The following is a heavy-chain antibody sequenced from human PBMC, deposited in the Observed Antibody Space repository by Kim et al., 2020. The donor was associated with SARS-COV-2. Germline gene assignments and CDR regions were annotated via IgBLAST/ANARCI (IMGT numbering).Heavy chain of an antibody. Sequence: SETLSLTCTVSGGSISSYYWSWIRQPPGKGLEWIGYIYYSGSTNYNPSLKSRVTISVDTSKNQFSLKLSSVTAADTAVYYCARGHGSGSGGYWGQGTLVTVSS. CDR3: ARGHGSGSGGY. D-gene: IGHD3-10*01. V-gene: IGHV4-59*01. J-gene: IGHJ4*02. CDR1: GGSISSYY. CDR2: IYYSGST.